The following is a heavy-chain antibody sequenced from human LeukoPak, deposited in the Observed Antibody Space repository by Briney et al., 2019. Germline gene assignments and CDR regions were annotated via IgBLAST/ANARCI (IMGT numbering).Heavy chain of an antibody. CDR3: ARRDIVVVVSASDY. V-gene: IGHV3-23*01. CDR1: GFIFSSYT. Sequence: GGSLRLSCAASGFIFSSYTMNWVRQAPGKGLEWVSGITASGDRTFYGDSVRGRFTMPRDNSKNTVYLQMNSLRVDDTAVYYCARRDIVVVVSASDYWGQGTLVTVSS. J-gene: IGHJ4*02. CDR2: ITASGDRT. D-gene: IGHD2-15*01.